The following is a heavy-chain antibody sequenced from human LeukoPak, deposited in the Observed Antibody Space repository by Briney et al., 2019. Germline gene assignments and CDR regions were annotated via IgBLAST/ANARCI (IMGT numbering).Heavy chain of an antibody. CDR2: INANSGVT. Sequence: ASVKVSCKASGYTFTGYYIHWVRQAPGQGLEWMGRINANSGVTKDTQRFQGRVTMTRDTSISTAYMELSRLRSDDTAVYYCARLGFGDAFDIWGQGTMVTVSS. J-gene: IGHJ3*02. CDR1: GYTFTGYY. V-gene: IGHV1-2*06. CDR3: ARLGFGDAFDI. D-gene: IGHD3-10*01.